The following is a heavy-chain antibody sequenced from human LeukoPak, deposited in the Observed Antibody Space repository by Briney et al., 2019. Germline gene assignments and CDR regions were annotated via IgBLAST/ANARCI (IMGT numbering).Heavy chain of an antibody. CDR1: VGTISSGDYY. J-gene: IGHJ5*02. CDR3: ARELGGSGSKWFDP. D-gene: IGHD3-10*01. Sequence: SETLSLTCTVSVGTISSGDYYWSWIRQPPGKGLEWIGYIYYSGSTYYNPSLKSRVTISVDTSKNQFSLKLSSVTAADTAVYYCARELGGSGSKWFDPWGQGTLVTVSS. CDR2: IYYSGST. V-gene: IGHV4-30-4*01.